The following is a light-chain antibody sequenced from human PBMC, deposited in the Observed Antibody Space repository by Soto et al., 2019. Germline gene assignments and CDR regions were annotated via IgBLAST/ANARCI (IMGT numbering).Light chain of an antibody. CDR2: DVS. CDR1: SSDVVGYNY. J-gene: IGLJ1*01. V-gene: IGLV2-14*01. CDR3: SSYTSSSTLLDV. Sequence: QSVLNQPASVSGSPGQSITISRTGTSSDVVGYNYVSWYQQHPGKAPKLVIYDVSNRPSGVSNRFSGSKSGNTASLTISGLQAEDEADYYCSSYTSSSTLLDVFGTGTKVTVL.